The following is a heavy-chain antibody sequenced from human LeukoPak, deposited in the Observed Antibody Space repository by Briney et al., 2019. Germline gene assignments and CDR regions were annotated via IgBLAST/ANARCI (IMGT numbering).Heavy chain of an antibody. CDR3: AKGGEVSSWYKRLKLYFDY. D-gene: IGHD6-13*01. CDR2: ISGIGGST. J-gene: IGHJ4*02. Sequence: GGSLRLSCVASGSTFSNYAMSWVRQPLGKGLEWVSGISGIGGSTYYADSVKGRFTISRDNSKNTLYFQMNSLRAEDTAIYYCAKGGEVSSWYKRLKLYFDYWGQGTLVTVPS. V-gene: IGHV3-23*01. CDR1: GSTFSNYA.